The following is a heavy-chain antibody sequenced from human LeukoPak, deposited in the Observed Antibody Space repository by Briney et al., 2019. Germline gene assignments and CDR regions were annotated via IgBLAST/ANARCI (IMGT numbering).Heavy chain of an antibody. D-gene: IGHD3-22*01. J-gene: IGHJ3*02. V-gene: IGHV1-69*13. CDR1: GYTFTGYY. CDR3: AHDYYDSSGYPDAFDI. CDR2: IIPIFGTA. Sequence: GASVKVSCKASGYTFTGYYMHWVRQAPGQGLEWMGGIIPIFGTANYAQKFQGRVTITADESTNTAYMELSSLRSEDTAVYYCAHDYYDSSGYPDAFDIWGQGTMVTVSS.